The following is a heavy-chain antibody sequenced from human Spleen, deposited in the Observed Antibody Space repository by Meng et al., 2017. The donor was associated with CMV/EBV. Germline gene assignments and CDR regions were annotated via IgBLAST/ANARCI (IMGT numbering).Heavy chain of an antibody. V-gene: IGHV4-31*11. Sequence: QVQLQQWGAGPLKPSETLSLTCAVYGGSFSSGGYYWTWIRQHPGKGLEWFGHIYYSGSTFYNPSLKRRVIISIDTSKNQFSLNLRSVTAADTAVYYCARVSSGWDYFDYWGQGTLVTVSS. CDR3: ARVSSGWDYFDY. CDR1: GGSFSSGGYY. D-gene: IGHD6-19*01. J-gene: IGHJ4*02. CDR2: IYYSGST.